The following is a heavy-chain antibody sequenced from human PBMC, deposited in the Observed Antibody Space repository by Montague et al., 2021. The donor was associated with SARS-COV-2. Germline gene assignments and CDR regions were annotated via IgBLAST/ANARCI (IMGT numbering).Heavy chain of an antibody. CDR3: AKNGGSGSLVYWYFDL. D-gene: IGHD3-16*01. CDR1: GFTFSNYA. Sequence: SRRLSLAASGFTFSNYAMSWVRQAPGKGLEWVSSIFGSGAGTYYADSVQGRFTISRDNSKNTVFLHMNSLTAEDTAVYYCAKNGGSGSLVYWYFDLWGRGTLVPVSS. CDR2: IFGSGAGT. J-gene: IGHJ2*01. V-gene: IGHV3-23*01.